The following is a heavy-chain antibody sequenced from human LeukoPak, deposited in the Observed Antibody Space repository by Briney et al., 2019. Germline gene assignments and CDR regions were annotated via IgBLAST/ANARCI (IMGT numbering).Heavy chain of an antibody. V-gene: IGHV3-7*04. CDR2: IKQDGSEK. J-gene: IGHJ4*02. CDR3: ARVNSSGWSVDY. D-gene: IGHD6-19*01. CDR1: GFSVSDNY. Sequence: PGGSLRLSCAASGFSVSDNYMSWVRQAPGKGLEWVANIKQDGSEKYYVDSVKGRFTISRDNAKNSLYLQMNSLRAEDTAVYYCARVNSSGWSVDYWGQGTLVTVSS.